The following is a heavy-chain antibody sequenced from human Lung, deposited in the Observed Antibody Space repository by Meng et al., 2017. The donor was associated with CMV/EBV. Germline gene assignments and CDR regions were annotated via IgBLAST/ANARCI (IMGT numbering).Heavy chain of an antibody. CDR2: ISFDGGTR. V-gene: IGHV3-30*14. CDR3: AREYGSSSAFDY. CDR1: GYTFIAYY. D-gene: IGHD6-6*01. J-gene: IGHJ4*02. Sequence: SXKTSGYTFIAYYMHWVRQAPGKGLEWVAVISFDGGTRYYADSVKGRFTISRDSSRNSLYLQLNSLRPEDTAVYYCAREYGSSSAFDYWGQGTLVNGAS.